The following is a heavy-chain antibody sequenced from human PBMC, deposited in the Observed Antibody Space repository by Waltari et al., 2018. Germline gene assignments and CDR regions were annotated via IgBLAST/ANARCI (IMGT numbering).Heavy chain of an antibody. CDR1: GGSISSGSYY. Sequence: QVQLQESGPGLVKPSQTLSLTCTVSGGSISSGSYYWSWIRQPAGKGLEWIGRIYTSGSTNYNPPLKSRVTISVDTSKNQFSLKRSSVTAADTAVYYCARGVPLGYCSGGSCYEWGQGTLVIVSS. V-gene: IGHV4-61*02. D-gene: IGHD2-15*01. CDR2: IYTSGST. J-gene: IGHJ4*02. CDR3: ARGVPLGYCSGGSCYE.